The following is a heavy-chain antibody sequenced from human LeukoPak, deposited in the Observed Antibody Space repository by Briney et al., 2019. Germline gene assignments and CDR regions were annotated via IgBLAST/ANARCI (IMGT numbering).Heavy chain of an antibody. CDR1: GGSIGTYY. J-gene: IGHJ2*01. Sequence: SETLSLTCSVSGGSIGTYYWTWIRQPPGKGLEWIGYIYYSGSTNYNPSLKSRDTISVDTSKNQFSLRLSSVTAADTAVYYCARDQAPTGGYWYFDLWGRGTLVTVSS. V-gene: IGHV4-59*01. CDR3: ARDQAPTGGYWYFDL. CDR2: IYYSGST. D-gene: IGHD7-27*01.